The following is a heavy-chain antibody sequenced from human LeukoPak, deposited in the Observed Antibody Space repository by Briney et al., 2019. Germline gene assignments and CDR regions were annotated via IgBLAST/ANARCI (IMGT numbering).Heavy chain of an antibody. Sequence: ASVKVSCKASGYTFTSYDINWVRQATGQGLEWMGWMNPNSGNTGYAQKFQGRVTMTRNTSISTAHMELSSLRSEDTAVYYCASHTPHGYYYYYGMDVWGQGTTVTVSS. CDR3: ASHTPHGYYYYYGMDV. CDR1: GYTFTSYD. V-gene: IGHV1-8*01. CDR2: MNPNSGNT. J-gene: IGHJ6*02.